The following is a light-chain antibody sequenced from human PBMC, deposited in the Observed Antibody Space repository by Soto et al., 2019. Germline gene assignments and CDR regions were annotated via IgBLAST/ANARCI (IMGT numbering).Light chain of an antibody. CDR1: SSNIGSNT. CDR2: SNN. V-gene: IGLV1-44*01. CDR3: AAWDDGNYV. Sequence: QSVLTQPPSASGTTGQRVTISCSGSSSNIGSNTVNWYQQLPGTAPKLLIYSNNQRPSGVPDRLSGSKSGTSASLAISGLQSEDEADYYCAAWDDGNYVFGTGTKVTVL. J-gene: IGLJ1*01.